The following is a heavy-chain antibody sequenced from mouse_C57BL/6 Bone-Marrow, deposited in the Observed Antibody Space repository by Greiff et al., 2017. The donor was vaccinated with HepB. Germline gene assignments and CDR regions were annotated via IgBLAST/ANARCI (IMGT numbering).Heavy chain of an antibody. CDR1: GYTFTSYW. CDR2: IHPNSGST. Sequence: QVQLKQPGAELVKPGASVKLSCKASGYTFTSYWMHWVKQRPGQGLEWIGMIHPNSGSTNYNEKFKSKATLTVDKSSSTAYMQLSSLTSEDSAVYYCARSTTVVATDYFDYWGQGTTLTVSS. V-gene: IGHV1-64*01. CDR3: ARSTTVVATDYFDY. D-gene: IGHD1-1*01. J-gene: IGHJ2*01.